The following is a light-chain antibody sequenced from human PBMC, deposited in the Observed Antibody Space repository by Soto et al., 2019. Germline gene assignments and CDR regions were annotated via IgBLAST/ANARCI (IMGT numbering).Light chain of an antibody. Sequence: DIQMTQSPSTLSGSVGDRVTITCRASQTISGWLAWYQQKPGKAPKLLISGASSLQSGVPSRFSGSGSGTNFTLTINSLQPEDFATYYCQHSFITPLTFGQGTKVDIK. CDR1: QTISGW. J-gene: IGKJ1*01. V-gene: IGKV1-39*01. CDR3: QHSFITPLT. CDR2: GAS.